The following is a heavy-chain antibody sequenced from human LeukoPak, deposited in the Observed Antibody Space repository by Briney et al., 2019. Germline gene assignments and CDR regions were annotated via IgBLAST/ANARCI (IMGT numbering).Heavy chain of an antibody. V-gene: IGHV4-39*01. CDR1: GGSISSSSYY. CDR3: ASTPGHDLWNPHDY. Sequence: KSSETLSLTCTVSGGSISSSSYYWGWIRQPPGKGLEWIGSIHCSGSTYYNPSLKSRVTISVDTSKNQFSLKLSSVTAADTAMYYCASTPGHDLWNPHDYWGQGTLVTVSS. CDR2: IHCSGST. D-gene: IGHD3-3*01. J-gene: IGHJ4*02.